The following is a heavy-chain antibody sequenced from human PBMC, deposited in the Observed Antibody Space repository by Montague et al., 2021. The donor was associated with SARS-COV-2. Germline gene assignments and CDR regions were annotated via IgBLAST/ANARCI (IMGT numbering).Heavy chain of an antibody. J-gene: IGHJ5*02. CDR2: LSDDGRQR. Sequence: SLRLSCAASGFNFNIRAIHWVRQAPGKGLEWVAVLSDDGRQRFYSDSVKGRFTISRDNSNNTLYLQLNSLKYEDTAVYFCARDSGDSHGDYYFDLWGQGTLVIVSS. V-gene: IGHV3-30*04. CDR1: GFNFNIRA. D-gene: IGHD4-17*01. CDR3: ARDSGDSHGDYYFDL.